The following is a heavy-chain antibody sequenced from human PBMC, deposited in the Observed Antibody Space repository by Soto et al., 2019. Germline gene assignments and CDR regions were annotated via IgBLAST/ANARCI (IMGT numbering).Heavy chain of an antibody. CDR2: IYYSGST. Sequence: SETLSLTCTVSGGSISSYYWSWIRQPPGKGLEWIGYIYYSGSTNYNPSLKSRVTISVETSKNQFSLKLSSVTAADTAVYYCAREGALAAAGWFDPWGQGTLVTVSS. V-gene: IGHV4-59*01. D-gene: IGHD6-13*01. J-gene: IGHJ5*02. CDR3: AREGALAAAGWFDP. CDR1: GGSISSYY.